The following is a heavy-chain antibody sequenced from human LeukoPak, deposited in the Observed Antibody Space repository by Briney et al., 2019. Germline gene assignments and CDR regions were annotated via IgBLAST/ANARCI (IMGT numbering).Heavy chain of an antibody. CDR2: VSYSGGT. CDR3: ARTLRGLYYGSGSLDY. J-gene: IGHJ4*02. D-gene: IGHD3-10*01. V-gene: IGHV4-59*01. Sequence: NPSETLSLTCTVSGGSINTYYWSWIRQPPGKGLEWIGDVSYSGGTNYSPSLKSRVTILVDTSKKEFSLKLSSVTAADTAIYYCARTLRGLYYGSGSLDYWGQGTLVTVTS. CDR1: GGSINTYY.